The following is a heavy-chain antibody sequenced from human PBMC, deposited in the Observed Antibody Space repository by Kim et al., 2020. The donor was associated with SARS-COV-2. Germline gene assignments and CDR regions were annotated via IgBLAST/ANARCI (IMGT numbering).Heavy chain of an antibody. V-gene: IGHV5-51*01. J-gene: IGHJ4*02. Sequence: RYSPSVQGQGTISADKSISTAYLQWSSLKAADTAMYYCARQGGIAVAGTPYWGQGTLVTVSS. CDR3: ARQGGIAVAGTPY. D-gene: IGHD6-19*01.